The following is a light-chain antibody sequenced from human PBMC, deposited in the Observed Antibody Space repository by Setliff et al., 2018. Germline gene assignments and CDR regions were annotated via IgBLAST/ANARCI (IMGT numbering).Light chain of an antibody. CDR1: SSNIGSNT. CDR3: QSYDSSLSEI. CDR2: RNN. J-gene: IGLJ1*01. V-gene: IGLV1-44*01. Sequence: QSVLTQPPSASGTPGQRVTISCSGSSSNIGSNTVNWYQQVPGTAPKLLIYRNNQRPSGVPDRFSGSKSGTSASLAISGLQSEDEADYYCQSYDSSLSEIFGTGTKVTVL.